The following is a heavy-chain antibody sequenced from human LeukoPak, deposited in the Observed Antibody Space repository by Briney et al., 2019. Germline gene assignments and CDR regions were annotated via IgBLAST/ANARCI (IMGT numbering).Heavy chain of an antibody. V-gene: IGHV3-23*01. D-gene: IGHD3-22*01. CDR1: RFTFSNYA. CDR2: ISGSGGST. J-gene: IGHJ4*02. CDR3: AKSAYYDSSGFYREYYFDY. Sequence: GGSLRLSCAASRFTFSNYAMSWVRQAPGKGLEWVSTISGSGGSTYYADSVKGRFTISRDNSKNTLHLQMNSLRAEDTAVYYCAKSAYYDSSGFYREYYFDYWGQGTLSPSPQ.